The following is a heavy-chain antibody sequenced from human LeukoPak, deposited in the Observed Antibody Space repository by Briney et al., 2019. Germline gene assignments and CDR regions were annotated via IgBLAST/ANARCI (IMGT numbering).Heavy chain of an antibody. CDR2: ISSSSSYI. V-gene: IGHV3-21*01. J-gene: IGHJ4*02. D-gene: IGHD4-17*01. Sequence: GGSLRLSCAASGFTFSSYSMNWVRQAPGKGLEWVSSISSSSSYIYYADSVKGRFTISRDNAKNTLYLQMNSLRAEDTAIYYCASRHYDFGYYWGQGTLVTVSS. CDR3: ASRHYDFGYY. CDR1: GFTFSSYS.